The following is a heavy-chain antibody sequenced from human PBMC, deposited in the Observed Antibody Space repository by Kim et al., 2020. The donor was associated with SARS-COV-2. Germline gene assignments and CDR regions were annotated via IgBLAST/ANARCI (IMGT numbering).Heavy chain of an antibody. Sequence: SETLSLTCTVSGGSISSYYWSWIRQPPGKGLEWIGYIYYSGSTNYNPSLKSRVTISVDTSKNQFSLKLSSVTAADTAVYYCARIGSSGSYLGALGYWGQGTLVTVSS. CDR3: ARIGSSGSYLGALGY. V-gene: IGHV4-59*08. D-gene: IGHD1-26*01. J-gene: IGHJ4*02. CDR1: GGSISSYY. CDR2: IYYSGST.